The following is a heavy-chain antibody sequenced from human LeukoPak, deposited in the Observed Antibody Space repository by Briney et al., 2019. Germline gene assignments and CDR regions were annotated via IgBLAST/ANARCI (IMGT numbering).Heavy chain of an antibody. V-gene: IGHV4-59*01. Sequence: SETLSLTCTVSGGSISSYYWSWIRQPPGKGLEWIGYIYYSGSTNYNPSLKSRVTISVDTSKNQFSLKLSSVTAADTAVYYCARAANFWSGYYTIYYFDYWGQGTLVTVSS. CDR3: ARAANFWSGYYTIYYFDY. CDR1: GGSISSYY. J-gene: IGHJ4*02. CDR2: IYYSGST. D-gene: IGHD3-3*01.